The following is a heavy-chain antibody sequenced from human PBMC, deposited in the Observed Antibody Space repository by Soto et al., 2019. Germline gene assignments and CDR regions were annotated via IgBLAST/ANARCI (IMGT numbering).Heavy chain of an antibody. CDR2: IYHSGST. Sequence: QLQLQESGSGLVKPSQTLSLTCAVSGGSISSGGYSWSWIRQPPGKGLEWIGYIYHSGSTYYNPYLKSRVXXSXDXXKTQFSLKLSSVTAADTAVYYCARGQDRSSGAIDYWGQGTLVTVSS. CDR3: ARGQDRSSGAIDY. CDR1: GGSISSGGYS. D-gene: IGHD2-15*01. V-gene: IGHV4-30-2*01. J-gene: IGHJ4*02.